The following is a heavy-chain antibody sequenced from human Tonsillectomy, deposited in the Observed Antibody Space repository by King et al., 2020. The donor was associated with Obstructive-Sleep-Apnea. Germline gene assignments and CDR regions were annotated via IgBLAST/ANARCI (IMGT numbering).Heavy chain of an antibody. V-gene: IGHV4-39*07. D-gene: IGHD2-8*01. CDR3: ARGRRERSYCTNGVCYPAGWFDP. J-gene: IGHJ5*02. CDR2: FYYSGST. CDR1: GGSIGSSDYY. Sequence: QLQESGPGLVKPSETLSLPCTVSGGSIGSSDYYWGWIRQPPGKGLEWIVSFYYSGSTYYNPSLRSRVTISVDTSKNQFSLNLSSVTAADTAVYFCARGRRERSYCTNGVCYPAGWFDPWGQGTLVTVSS.